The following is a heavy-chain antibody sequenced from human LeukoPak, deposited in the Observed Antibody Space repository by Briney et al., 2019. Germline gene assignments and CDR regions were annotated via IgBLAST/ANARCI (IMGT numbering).Heavy chain of an antibody. D-gene: IGHD5-18*01. J-gene: IGHJ4*02. CDR2: ISYDGSKK. CDR1: GFIFSLHV. Sequence: LPGGSPRLSCEASGFIFSLHVIHWVRQAPGNGMEWVAVISYDGSKKYYADSVEGRFTISRDNSKKTVHLQMNSLRAEDTAVYYCASGPPPGYSYVYSGQGTLVTVSS. V-gene: IGHV3-30*03. CDR3: ASGPPPGYSYVY.